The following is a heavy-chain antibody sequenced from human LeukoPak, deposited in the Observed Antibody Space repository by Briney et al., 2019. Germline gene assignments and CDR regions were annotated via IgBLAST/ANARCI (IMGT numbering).Heavy chain of an antibody. CDR2: IYHSGST. CDR3: ARDLVGATDY. V-gene: IGHV4-38-2*02. Sequence: SETLSLTCTVSGYSISSGYYWGWIRQPPGKGLEWIGSIYHSGSTYYNPSLKSRVTISVDTSKNQFSLKLSSVTAAGTAVYYCARDLVGATDYWGQGTLVTVSS. CDR1: GYSISSGYY. D-gene: IGHD1-26*01. J-gene: IGHJ4*02.